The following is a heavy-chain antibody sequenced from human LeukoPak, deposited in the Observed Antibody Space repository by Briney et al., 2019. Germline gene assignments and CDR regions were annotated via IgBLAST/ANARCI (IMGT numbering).Heavy chain of an antibody. Sequence: ASVTVSCKASGYTFTNYYIHWVRQAPGQDFEWLGWINPNSGDTNYAQNFQGWVTMTRATSITTAYMEVNRLKSDDTAVYYCARGYNGSPRGAFNFWGQGTMVTVSS. D-gene: IGHD1-26*01. CDR3: ARGYNGSPRGAFNF. J-gene: IGHJ3*01. CDR2: INPNSGDT. CDR1: GYTFTNYY. V-gene: IGHV1-2*04.